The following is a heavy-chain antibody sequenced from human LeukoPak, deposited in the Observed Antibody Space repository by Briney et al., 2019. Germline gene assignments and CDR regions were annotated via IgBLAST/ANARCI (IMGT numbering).Heavy chain of an antibody. J-gene: IGHJ4*02. CDR2: ISYDGSNK. D-gene: IGHD6-13*01. CDR3: ARGGSSSSWFYYFDY. CDR1: GFTFSSYA. Sequence: GGSLRLSCAASGFTFSSYAMHWVRQAPGKGLEWVAVISYDGSNKYYADSVKGRFTISRDNSKNTLYLQMNSLRAEDTAVYYCARGGSSSSWFYYFDYWGQGTLVTVSS. V-gene: IGHV3-30-3*01.